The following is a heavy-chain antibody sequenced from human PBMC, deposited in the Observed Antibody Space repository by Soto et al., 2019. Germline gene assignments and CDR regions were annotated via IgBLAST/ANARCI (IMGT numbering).Heavy chain of an antibody. J-gene: IGHJ4*01. CDR1: GFTFSSYV. CDR3: ATEPSMYGDYWGTCGY. Sequence: QVQLVESGGGVVQPGRSLRLYCAASGFTFSSYVMHWVRQAPGKGLEWVAVIWYDGSNEYYADSVKGRFTISRDNSKNTQYLQMNSLRVEDTAVYYCATEPSMYGDYWGTCGYWGHGTLVTVSS. D-gene: IGHD4-17*01. V-gene: IGHV3-33*01. CDR2: IWYDGSNE.